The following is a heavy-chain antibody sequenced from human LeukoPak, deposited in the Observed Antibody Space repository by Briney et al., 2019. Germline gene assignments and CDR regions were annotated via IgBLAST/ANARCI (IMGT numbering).Heavy chain of an antibody. D-gene: IGHD2-2*01. CDR3: ASAGYCSSTSCFIYYYYMGV. CDR1: GFTVSSNY. Sequence: GGSLRLSCAASGFTVSSNYMSWVRQAPGKGLEWVSVIYSGGSTYYADSVKGRFTISRDNSKNTLYLQMNSLRAEGTAVYYCASAGYCSSTSCFIYYYYMGVWGKGTTVTVSS. CDR2: IYSGGST. V-gene: IGHV3-53*01. J-gene: IGHJ6*03.